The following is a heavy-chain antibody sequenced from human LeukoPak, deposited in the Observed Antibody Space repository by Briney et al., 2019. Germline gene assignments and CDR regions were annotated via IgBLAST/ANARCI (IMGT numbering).Heavy chain of an antibody. CDR2: INHSGST. CDR1: GGSFSGYY. CDR3: ARGLRFLEWLLSTHNWFDP. V-gene: IGHV4-34*01. J-gene: IGHJ5*02. Sequence: SETLSLTCAVYGGSFSGYYWSWIRQPPGKGLEWIGEINHSGSTNYNPSLKSRVTISVDTSKNQFSLKLSSVTAADTAVYYCARGLRFLEWLLSTHNWFDPWGQGTLVTVSS. D-gene: IGHD3-3*01.